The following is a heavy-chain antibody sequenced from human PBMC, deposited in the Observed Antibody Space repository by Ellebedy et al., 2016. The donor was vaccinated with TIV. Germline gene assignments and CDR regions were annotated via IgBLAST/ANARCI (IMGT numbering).Heavy chain of an antibody. CDR1: EFTFSSNP. V-gene: IGHV3-48*02. D-gene: IGHD2-21*01. CDR3: ARDRAYAFDI. J-gene: IGHJ3*02. Sequence: GESLKISCAASEFTFSSNPMNSLRQAPGKGLEWVSYIDSGSGDIWYADSVKGRFTISRGNVENSLYLQMNSLRDEDTAVYYCARDRAYAFDIWGQGTMVTVS. CDR2: IDSGSGDI.